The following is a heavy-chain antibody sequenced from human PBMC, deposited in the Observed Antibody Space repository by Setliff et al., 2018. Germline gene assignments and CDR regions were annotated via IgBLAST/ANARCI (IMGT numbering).Heavy chain of an antibody. J-gene: IGHJ5*02. CDR2: INAGNGNT. Sequence: ASVKVSCKASGYTFTSYAMHWVRQAPGQRLEWMGWINAGNGNTKYSQKFQGRVTITRDTSASTAYMELSSLRSEDTAVYYCARDVGYDTSAYYSFLDLWGQGALVTAPQ. CDR3: ARDVGYDTSAYYSFLDL. V-gene: IGHV1-3*01. CDR1: GYTFTSYA. D-gene: IGHD3-22*01.